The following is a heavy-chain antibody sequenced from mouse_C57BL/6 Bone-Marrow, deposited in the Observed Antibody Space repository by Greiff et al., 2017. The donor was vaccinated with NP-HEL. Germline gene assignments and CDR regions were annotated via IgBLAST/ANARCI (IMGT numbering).Heavy chain of an antibody. CDR3: ATIYYYGSSYFPPVY. CDR1: GYTFTSYW. D-gene: IGHD1-1*01. J-gene: IGHJ2*01. CDR2: IDPSYSYT. V-gene: IGHV1-69*01. Sequence: QVQLQQPGAELVMPGASVKLSCKASGYTFTSYWMHWVKQRPGQGLEWIGEIDPSYSYTNYNQKFKGKSTLTVDKSSSTAYMQLSSLTSEDSAVYYCATIYYYGSSYFPPVYWGQGTTLTVSS.